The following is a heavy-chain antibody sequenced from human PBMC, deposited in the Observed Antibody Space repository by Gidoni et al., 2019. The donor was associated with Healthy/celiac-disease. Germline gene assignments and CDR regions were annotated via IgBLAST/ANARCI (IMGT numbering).Heavy chain of an antibody. D-gene: IGHD6-19*01. CDR2: ISYDGSNK. V-gene: IGHV3-30*18. CDR1: GFTFSSYG. Sequence: GFTFSSYGMHWVRQAPGKGLEWVAVISYDGSNKYYADSVKGRFTISRDNSKNTLYLQMNSLRAEDTAVYYCAKGPNGSGWYGAFDIWGQGTMVTVSS. J-gene: IGHJ3*02. CDR3: AKGPNGSGWYGAFDI.